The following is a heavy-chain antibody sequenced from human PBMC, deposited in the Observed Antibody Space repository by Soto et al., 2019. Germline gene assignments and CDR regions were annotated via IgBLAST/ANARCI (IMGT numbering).Heavy chain of an antibody. Sequence: QVQLQESGPGLVKPSQTLSLTCTIAGGSISSGDYYWSWIRQPPGKGLEWIGHIYDSGSTYNNPSPTXRXTXSXHPSENQFSLNLTSVTAADTAVYYCARGLSGDKVDSWGQGTLVTVSS. V-gene: IGHV4-30-4*01. CDR1: GGSISSGDYY. J-gene: IGHJ4*02. CDR3: ARGLSGDKVDS. CDR2: IYDSGST. D-gene: IGHD1-1*01.